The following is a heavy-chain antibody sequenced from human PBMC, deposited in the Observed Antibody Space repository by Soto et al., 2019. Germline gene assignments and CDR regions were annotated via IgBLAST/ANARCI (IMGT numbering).Heavy chain of an antibody. D-gene: IGHD3-10*01. V-gene: IGHV3-53*01. Sequence: EVQLVESGGGLIQPGGSLKLSCAASGFTVGNNYMSWVRQAPGKGLEWVSLIYSTGTTTYADPVKGRFTVSRDNANNTLYLQMTSLRAEDTAVYYCAKDGRGSGSHYNSFGYWGQGTLVTVSS. CDR3: AKDGRGSGSHYNSFGY. J-gene: IGHJ4*02. CDR2: IYSTGTT. CDR1: GFTVGNNY.